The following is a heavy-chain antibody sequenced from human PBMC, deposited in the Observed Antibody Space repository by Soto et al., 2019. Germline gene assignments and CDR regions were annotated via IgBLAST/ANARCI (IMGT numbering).Heavy chain of an antibody. CDR1: GGSISGGGFS. J-gene: IGHJ4*02. V-gene: IGHV4-30-2*01. D-gene: IGHD1-1*01. CDR3: DRLQLGEGFDY. Sequence: PSETLSLTCAVSGGSISGGGFSWSWIRQPPGKGLEWIGYILHTGGTQYNPSLKSRVSMSVDKSKNQFSLHLTSVTAADTAVYYCDRLQLGEGFDYWGQGALVTVSS. CDR2: ILHTGGT.